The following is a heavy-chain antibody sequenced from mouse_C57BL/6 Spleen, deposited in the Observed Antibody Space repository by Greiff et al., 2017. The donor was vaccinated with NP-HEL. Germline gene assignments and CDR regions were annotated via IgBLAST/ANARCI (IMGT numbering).Heavy chain of an antibody. CDR2: ISSGSSTI. J-gene: IGHJ3*01. Sequence: EVKLVESGGGLVKPGGSLKLSCAASGFTFSDYGMHWVRQAPEKGLGWVAYISSGSSTIYYADTVKGRFTISRDNAKNTLFLQMTSLGSEDTAMYYCATYGSSPAWFAYWGQGTLVTVSA. CDR1: GFTFSDYG. CDR3: ATYGSSPAWFAY. D-gene: IGHD1-1*01. V-gene: IGHV5-17*01.